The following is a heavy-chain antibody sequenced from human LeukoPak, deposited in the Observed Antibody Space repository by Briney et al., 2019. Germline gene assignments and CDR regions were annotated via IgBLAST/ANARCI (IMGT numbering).Heavy chain of an antibody. D-gene: IGHD3-10*01. CDR2: ISDDGSKK. V-gene: IGHV3-30-3*01. CDR3: ARPPISSGSYLIY. CDR1: GFIFSNYA. Sequence: GGSLRLSCAASGFIFSNYAIHWVRQAPGKGLEWAAVISDDGSKKYYADSVKGRFTISRDNSENTVYLQMNSLRVEDTAVYYCARPPISSGSYLIYWGQGTLVTVSS. J-gene: IGHJ4*02.